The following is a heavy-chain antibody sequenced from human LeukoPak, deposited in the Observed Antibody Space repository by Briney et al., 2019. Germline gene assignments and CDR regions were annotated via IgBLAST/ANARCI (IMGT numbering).Heavy chain of an antibody. CDR1: GYTFTSYY. D-gene: IGHD6-19*01. CDR3: ASKDSSGWYEEA. Sequence: ASVTVSFKASGYTFTSYYIHWVRQAPGQGLEWMGVINPGGGSTSYAQKFQGRVTMTRDTSTSTVYMELSSLRSEDTAVYYCASKDSSGWYEEAWGQGTLVTVSS. J-gene: IGHJ5*02. V-gene: IGHV1-46*01. CDR2: INPGGGST.